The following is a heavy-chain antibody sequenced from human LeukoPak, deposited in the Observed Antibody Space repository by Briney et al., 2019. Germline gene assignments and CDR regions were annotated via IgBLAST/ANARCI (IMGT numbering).Heavy chain of an antibody. J-gene: IGHJ6*03. D-gene: IGHD6-19*01. CDR3: ARDLRAVAGTGYYYYMDV. CDR1: GGTFSSYA. V-gene: IGHV1-69*06. CDR2: IIPIFGTA. Sequence: GASVKVSCKASGGTFSSYAISWVRQAPGQGLEWMGGIIPIFGTANYAQKFQGRVTITADKSTSTAYMELSSLRSEDTAAYYCARDLRAVAGTGYYYYMDVWGKGTTVTVSS.